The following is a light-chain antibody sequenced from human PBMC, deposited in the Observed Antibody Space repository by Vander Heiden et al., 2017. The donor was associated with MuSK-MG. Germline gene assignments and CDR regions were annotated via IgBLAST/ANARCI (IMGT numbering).Light chain of an antibody. J-gene: IGLJ2*01. CDR1: KLGDKY. CDR3: QAWDSSFVV. Sequence: SYELTQPPSVSVSPGQTASITCSGAKLGDKYDCWYQQKAGQHPVLVIYPDSKRPSGIPERFSGSNSGSTATLTIGGTQAMDEADYYGQAWDSSFVVFGGGTKLTVL. CDR2: PDS. V-gene: IGLV3-1*01.